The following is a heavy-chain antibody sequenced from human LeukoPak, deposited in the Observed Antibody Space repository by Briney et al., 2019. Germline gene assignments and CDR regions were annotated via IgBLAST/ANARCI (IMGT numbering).Heavy chain of an antibody. V-gene: IGHV1-18*01. CDR3: ARDSIAARPYSYYGMDV. CDR2: ISAYNGNT. Sequence: ASVKVSCKASGYTFTSYGISWVRQAPGQGLEWMGWISAYNGNTNYAQKLQGRVTMTTDTSTSTAYMELRSLRSDDTAVYYCARDSIAARPYSYYGMDVWGQGTTVTVSS. J-gene: IGHJ6*02. CDR1: GYTFTSYG. D-gene: IGHD6-6*01.